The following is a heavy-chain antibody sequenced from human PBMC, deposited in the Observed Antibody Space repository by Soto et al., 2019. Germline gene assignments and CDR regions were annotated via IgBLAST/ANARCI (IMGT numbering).Heavy chain of an antibody. J-gene: IGHJ6*02. D-gene: IGHD2-21*01. V-gene: IGHV1-8*01. CDR2: MNPNSGNT. CDR3: AEAYLDYYYYGMDV. Sequence: GXSVKVSCKASGYTFSSYDVNWVRQATGQGLEWMGWMNPNSGNTGYAQNFQGRVTMTRNTSISTAYMELRSLTSEDTAMYDCAEAYLDYYYYGMDVWGQGTTVTVSS. CDR1: GYTFSSYD.